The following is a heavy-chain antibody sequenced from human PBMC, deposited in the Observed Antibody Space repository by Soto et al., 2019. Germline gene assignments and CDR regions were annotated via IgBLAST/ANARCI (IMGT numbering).Heavy chain of an antibody. CDR2: IYYSGST. CDR3: AIPGGGTDYYYGMDV. CDR1: GGSISSSSYY. V-gene: IGHV4-39*01. J-gene: IGHJ6*02. Sequence: PSETLSLTCTVSGGSISSSSYYWGWIRQPPGKGLEWIGSIYYSGSTYYNPSLKSRVTISVDTSKNQFSLKLSSVTAADTAVYYCAIPGGGTDYYYGMDVWGQGTTVTVSS. D-gene: IGHD1-1*01.